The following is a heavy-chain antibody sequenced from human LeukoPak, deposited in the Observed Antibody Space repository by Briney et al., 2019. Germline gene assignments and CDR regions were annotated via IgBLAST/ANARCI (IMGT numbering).Heavy chain of an antibody. V-gene: IGHV3-15*01. D-gene: IGHD5-18*01. Sequence: AGGSLRLSCAASGFPFSNTDMAWVRQAPGKGLEWLGRVKNQPDGGTADYAAPVKGRFTISRDDSRNTANLQMNRLTTEDTAVYYCTVYSEWVKVVYYWGQGTLVTVSS. CDR2: VKNQPDGGTA. J-gene: IGHJ4*01. CDR3: TVYSEWVKVVYY. CDR1: GFPFSNTD.